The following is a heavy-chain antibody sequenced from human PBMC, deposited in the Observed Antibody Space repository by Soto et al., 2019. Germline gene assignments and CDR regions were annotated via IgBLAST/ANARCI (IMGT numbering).Heavy chain of an antibody. CDR3: ARAGRDGYNLPEY. J-gene: IGHJ4*02. D-gene: IGHD5-12*01. V-gene: IGHV3-33*01. Sequence: GGSLRLSCAGSGFTFSSYGMHWVRQSPGKGLEWVAVIWYDGSNKYYADSVKGRFTISRDNSKNTLYLQMNSLRAEDTAVYYCARAGRDGYNLPEYSGQGTMLTVSS. CDR2: IWYDGSNK. CDR1: GFTFSSYG.